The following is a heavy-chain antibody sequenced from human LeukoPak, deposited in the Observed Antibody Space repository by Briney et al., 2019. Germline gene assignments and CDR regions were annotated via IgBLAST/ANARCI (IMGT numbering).Heavy chain of an antibody. D-gene: IGHD6-13*01. CDR3: SKDHSSSWYRIDY. CDR2: ISYDGSNK. Sequence: GGFLRLSCAASGFTFSSYGMHWVRQAPGKGLEWVAVISYDGSNKYYADSVQGRFTISRDNSKNTLYLQMNSLRAEDTAVYYCSKDHSSSWYRIDYRGQGTLVTVSS. V-gene: IGHV3-30*18. CDR1: GFTFSSYG. J-gene: IGHJ4*02.